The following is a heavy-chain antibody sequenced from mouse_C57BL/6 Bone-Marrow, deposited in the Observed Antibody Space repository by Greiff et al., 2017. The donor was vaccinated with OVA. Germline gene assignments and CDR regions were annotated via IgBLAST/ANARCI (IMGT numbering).Heavy chain of an antibody. V-gene: IGHV1-7*01. CDR3: ARQDSSGPAWFAY. CDR2: INPSSGYT. Sequence: QVQLKESGAELAKPGASVKLSCKASGYTFTSYWMHWVKQRPGQGLEWIGYINPSSGYTKYNQKFKDKATLTADKSSSTAYMQLSSLTYEDSAVYYGARQDSSGPAWFAYWGQGTLVTVSA. J-gene: IGHJ3*01. D-gene: IGHD3-2*02. CDR1: GYTFTSYW.